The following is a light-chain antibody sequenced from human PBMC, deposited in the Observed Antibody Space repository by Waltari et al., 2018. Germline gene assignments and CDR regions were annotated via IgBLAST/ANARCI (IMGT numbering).Light chain of an antibody. CDR3: QQYYSTPLT. J-gene: IGKJ4*01. Sequence: DIVMTQSPDSLAVSLGERATTNLKSSQNVLYSSNTKNYLAWYQQKPGQPPKLLIYWASTRESGVPDRFSGSGSGTDFTLTISSLQAEDVAVYYCQQYYSTPLTFGGGTKVEIK. CDR2: WAS. CDR1: QNVLYSSNTKNY. V-gene: IGKV4-1*01.